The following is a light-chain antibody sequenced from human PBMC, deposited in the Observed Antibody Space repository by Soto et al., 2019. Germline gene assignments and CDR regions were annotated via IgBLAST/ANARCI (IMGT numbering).Light chain of an antibody. CDR3: KQLFDSPIT. CDR1: QVISTS. Sequence: DIQLTQSPSFLSPSIGESVTITCRASQVISTSLAWYQVKPGKAHKLLIYAASTLESGVPSRFSATVSGTEFSLTITSLQPEDFATYYCKQLFDSPITFGQGTRLEI. J-gene: IGKJ5*01. CDR2: AAS. V-gene: IGKV1-9*01.